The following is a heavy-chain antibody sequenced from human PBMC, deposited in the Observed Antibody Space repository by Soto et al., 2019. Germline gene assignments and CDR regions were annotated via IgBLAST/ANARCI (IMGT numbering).Heavy chain of an antibody. CDR1: GFTFSSYA. CDR2: ISYDGSNK. V-gene: IGHV3-30-3*01. CDR3: ARDRLFDY. D-gene: IGHD3-16*01. J-gene: IGHJ4*02. Sequence: GGSLRLSCAASGFTFSSYAMRWVRQAPGKGLEWVAVISYDGSNKYYADSVKGRFTISRDNSKNTLYLQMNSLRAEDTAVYYCARDRLFDYWGQGTLVTVSS.